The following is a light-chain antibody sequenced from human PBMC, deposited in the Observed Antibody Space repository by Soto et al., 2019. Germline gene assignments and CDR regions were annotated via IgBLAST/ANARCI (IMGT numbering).Light chain of an antibody. CDR2: EVT. V-gene: IGLV2-8*01. CDR3: SSFAGGGNPVL. Sequence: QSVLTQPPSASGSLGQSVTISCTGTSSDVGGYNHVSWHQQHPGKAPKVMIYEVTKRPPGVPDRFSGSKSGNTASLTVSGLQAEDEADYYCSSFAGGGNPVLLGGGTKLTVL. J-gene: IGLJ2*01. CDR1: SSDVGGYNH.